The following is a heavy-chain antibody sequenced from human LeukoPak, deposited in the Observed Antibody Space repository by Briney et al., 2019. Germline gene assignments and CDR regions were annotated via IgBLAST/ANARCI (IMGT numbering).Heavy chain of an antibody. CDR2: IYYSGST. D-gene: IGHD3-22*01. Sequence: SETLSLTCTVSGGSISSRSYYWGWIRQPPGKGLEWIGIIYYSGSTYYNPSLKSRVTISVDTSKNQFSLKLSSVTAADTAVYYCASITMIVLGYYMDVWGKGTTVTISS. J-gene: IGHJ6*03. CDR1: GGSISSRSYY. V-gene: IGHV4-39*01. CDR3: ASITMIVLGYYMDV.